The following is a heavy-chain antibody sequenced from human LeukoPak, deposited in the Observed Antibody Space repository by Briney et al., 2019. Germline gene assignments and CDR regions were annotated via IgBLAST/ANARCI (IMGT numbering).Heavy chain of an antibody. Sequence: SETLSLTCTVSGGSISSYYWSWIRQPAGKGLEWIGRIYTSGSTNYNPSLKSRVTMSVDTSKNQFSLKLSSVTAADTAVYYCARDEPYYYGSGSYYQPFDYWGQGTLVTVSS. V-gene: IGHV4-4*07. D-gene: IGHD3-10*01. CDR3: ARDEPYYYGSGSYYQPFDY. CDR2: IYTSGST. CDR1: GGSISSYY. J-gene: IGHJ4*02.